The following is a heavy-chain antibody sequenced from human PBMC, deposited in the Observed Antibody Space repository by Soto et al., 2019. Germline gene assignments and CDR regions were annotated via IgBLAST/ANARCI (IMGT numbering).Heavy chain of an antibody. J-gene: IGHJ6*01. CDR2: IIPTFGTG. CDR3: SSFDGTLVRGGRSSPYEVDV. Sequence: QVLLVQSGPEVKKPGSSVKVSCKASGGTFNNYAINWVRQAPGKGLEWMGGIIPTFGTGNHPQKFQGRVTITADETTTTAYMEVNSLRSEDTAIYYCSSFDGTLVRGGRSSPYEVDVWGLGTAVIVSA. D-gene: IGHD3-10*01. V-gene: IGHV1-69*01. CDR1: GGTFNNYA.